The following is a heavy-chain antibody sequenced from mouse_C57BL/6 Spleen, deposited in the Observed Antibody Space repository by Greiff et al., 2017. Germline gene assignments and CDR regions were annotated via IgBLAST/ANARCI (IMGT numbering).Heavy chain of an antibody. CDR1: GYAFSSYW. CDR3: ARRDSNYVYFDY. D-gene: IGHD2-5*01. CDR2: IYPGDGDT. J-gene: IGHJ2*01. V-gene: IGHV1-80*01. Sequence: VQLQQSGAELVKPGASVKISCKASGYAFSSYWMNWVKQRPGKGLEWIGQIYPGDGDTNYNGKFKGKATLTADKSSSTAYMQLSSLTSEDSAVYFCARRDSNYVYFDYWGQGTTLTVSS.